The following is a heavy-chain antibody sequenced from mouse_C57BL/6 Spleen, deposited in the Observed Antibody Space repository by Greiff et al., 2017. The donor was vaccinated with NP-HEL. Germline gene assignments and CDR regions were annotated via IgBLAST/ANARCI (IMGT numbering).Heavy chain of an antibody. CDR3: ARERDYYGSSPYYFDY. D-gene: IGHD1-1*01. CDR2: INPNYGTT. Sequence: VRLKESGPELVKPGASVKISCKASGYSFTDYNMNWVKQSNGKSLEWIGVINPNYGTTSYNQKFTGKATLTVDQSSSTAYMQLNSLTSEDSAVYYCARERDYYGSSPYYFDYWGQGTTLTVSS. V-gene: IGHV1-39*01. CDR1: GYSFTDYN. J-gene: IGHJ2*01.